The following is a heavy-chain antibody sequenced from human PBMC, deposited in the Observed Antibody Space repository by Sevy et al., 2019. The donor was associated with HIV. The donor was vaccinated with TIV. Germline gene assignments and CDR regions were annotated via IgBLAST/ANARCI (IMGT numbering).Heavy chain of an antibody. CDR2: IYYSGST. D-gene: IGHD6-13*01. Sequence: SETLSLTCTVSGGSISSYYWSWIRQPPGKGLEWIGYIYYSGSTNYNPSLKSRVTISVDTSKNQFSLKLSSVTAADTVVYYCARCLSDVAAAAHYYYYGMDVWGQGTTVTVSS. CDR1: GGSISSYY. V-gene: IGHV4-59*01. CDR3: ARCLSDVAAAAHYYYYGMDV. J-gene: IGHJ6*02.